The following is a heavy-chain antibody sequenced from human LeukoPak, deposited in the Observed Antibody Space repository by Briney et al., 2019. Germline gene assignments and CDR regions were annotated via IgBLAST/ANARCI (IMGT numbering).Heavy chain of an antibody. Sequence: SETLSLTCAVYGGSFSGYYWNWIHQPPGEGLEWIGEINHSGSTNYNPSLKSRVTISVDTSKSQFSLDLTSVTAADTAVYYCARADRGWQYYFDYWGQGNLVTVSS. J-gene: IGHJ4*02. CDR1: GGSFSGYY. V-gene: IGHV4-34*01. CDR3: ARADRGWQYYFDY. D-gene: IGHD6-19*01. CDR2: INHSGST.